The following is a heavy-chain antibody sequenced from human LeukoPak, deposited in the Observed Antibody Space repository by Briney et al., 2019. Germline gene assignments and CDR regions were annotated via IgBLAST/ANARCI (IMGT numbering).Heavy chain of an antibody. V-gene: IGHV3-23*01. CDR2: ISGSGGST. CDR1: GFTFSSYA. Sequence: GGSLRLSCAASGFTFSSYAISRVRQAPGKGLEWVSAISGSGGSTYYADSVKGRFTISRDNSKNTLYLQMNSLRAEDTAVYYCASRGPYGDYAGFDYWGQGTLVTVSS. J-gene: IGHJ4*02. D-gene: IGHD4-17*01. CDR3: ASRGPYGDYAGFDY.